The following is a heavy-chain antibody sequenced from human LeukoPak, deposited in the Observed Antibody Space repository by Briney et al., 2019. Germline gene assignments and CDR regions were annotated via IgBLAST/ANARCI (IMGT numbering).Heavy chain of an antibody. CDR1: GFTFSSYG. V-gene: IGHV3-30*18. J-gene: IGHJ4*02. CDR3: AKAGGLLWFGELGVEDY. D-gene: IGHD3-10*01. Sequence: GGSLRLPCAASGFTFSSYGMHWVRQAPGKGLEWVAVISYDGSNKYYADSVKGRFTISRDNSKNTLYLQMNSLRAEDTAVYYCAKAGGLLWFGELGVEDYWGQGTLVTVSS. CDR2: ISYDGSNK.